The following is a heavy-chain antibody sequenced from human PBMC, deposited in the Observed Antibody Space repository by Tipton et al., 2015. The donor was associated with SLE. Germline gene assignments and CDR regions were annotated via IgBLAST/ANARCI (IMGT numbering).Heavy chain of an antibody. Sequence: LRLSCAVYGGSFSGYYWSWIRQPPGKGLEWVGEINHRGSTNYNPSLKSRVTLSVDTSKNQFSLKLSSVTAADTAVYYWAKHRWIFGAGYDCWGQGTLVTVSS. V-gene: IGHV4-34*01. CDR3: AKHRWIFGAGYDC. J-gene: IGHJ4*02. CDR2: INHRGST. D-gene: IGHD3-3*01. CDR1: GGSFSGYY.